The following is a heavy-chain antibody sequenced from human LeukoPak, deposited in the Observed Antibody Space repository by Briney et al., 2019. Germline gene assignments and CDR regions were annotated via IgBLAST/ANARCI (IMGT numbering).Heavy chain of an antibody. V-gene: IGHV3-11*04. CDR2: ISSSGTTI. J-gene: IGHJ4*02. CDR1: RFSFDFYY. Sequence: PGGSLRLSCAASRFSFDFYYMTWIRQAPGKGLEWIAYISSSGTTIDCAESVRGRFTISRDNSKNTLYLQMGSLRAEDMAVYYCASASTYCSSTACPSGNYWGQGTLVTVSS. D-gene: IGHD2-2*01. CDR3: ASASTYCSSTACPSGNY.